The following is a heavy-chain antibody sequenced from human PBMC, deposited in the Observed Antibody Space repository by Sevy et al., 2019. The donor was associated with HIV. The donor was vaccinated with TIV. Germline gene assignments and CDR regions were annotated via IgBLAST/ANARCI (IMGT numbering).Heavy chain of an antibody. Sequence: GGSLRLSYAASRITFSTYGMHWVRQAPGKGLEWVAVIWSDGSNKYYADSVKGRFTISRDNSKNTLYLQMNSLRKEDTAVYYCASDPPGGYWGQGTLVTVSS. CDR3: ASDPPGGY. CDR2: IWSDGSNK. J-gene: IGHJ4*02. D-gene: IGHD1-26*01. CDR1: RITFSTYG. V-gene: IGHV3-33*08.